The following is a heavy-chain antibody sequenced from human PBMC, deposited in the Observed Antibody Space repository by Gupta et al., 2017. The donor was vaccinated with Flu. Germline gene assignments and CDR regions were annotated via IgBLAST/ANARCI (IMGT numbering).Heavy chain of an antibody. Sequence: EVQLVESGGGLVQPGRSLRLSCAASGFAFAEYSMHWVRLAPGKGLEWVSGISWDSVYIDYADSVKGRFTISRDNGKTSLYLQMNSLGAEDTALYYCARSERRKGVYVDDWGQGNRVTVSS. J-gene: IGHJ4*02. CDR3: ARSERRKGVYVDD. CDR2: ISWDSVYI. V-gene: IGHV3-9*01. CDR1: GFAFAEYS. D-gene: IGHD1-26*01.